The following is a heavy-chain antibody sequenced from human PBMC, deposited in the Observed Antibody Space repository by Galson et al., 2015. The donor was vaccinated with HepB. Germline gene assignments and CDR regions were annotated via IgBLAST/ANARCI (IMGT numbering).Heavy chain of an antibody. V-gene: IGHV3-7*03. Sequence: SLRLSCAASGFTFSSYWMSWVRQAPGKGLEWVANIKQDGSEKYYVDSVKGRFTISRDNAKNSLYLQMNSLRAEDTAVYYCARVTRITIFGVVIPQYYFDYWGQGTLVTVSS. CDR2: IKQDGSEK. D-gene: IGHD3-3*01. CDR1: GFTFSSYW. J-gene: IGHJ4*02. CDR3: ARVTRITIFGVVIPQYYFDY.